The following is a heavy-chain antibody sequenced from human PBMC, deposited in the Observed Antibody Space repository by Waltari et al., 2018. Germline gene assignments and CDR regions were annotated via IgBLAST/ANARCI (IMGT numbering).Heavy chain of an antibody. Sequence: QVQLQESGPGLVKPSETLSLTCTVPGGSISSYAWSSTRQPPGKGREWIGYIDYSGGTNYNPSLKSRVTISVDTSKNQFSLKLSSVTAADTAVYYCARVGNGYYYYMDVWGKGTTVTVSS. CDR1: GGSISSYA. D-gene: IGHD2-8*01. J-gene: IGHJ6*03. CDR3: ARVGNGYYYYMDV. V-gene: IGHV4-59*01. CDR2: IDYSGGT.